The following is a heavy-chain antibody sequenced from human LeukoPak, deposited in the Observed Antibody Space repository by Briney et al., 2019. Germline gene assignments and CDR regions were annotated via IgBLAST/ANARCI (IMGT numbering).Heavy chain of an antibody. V-gene: IGHV1-2*02. Sequence: ASVKVSCKASGYTFTGYYMHWVRQAPGQGLEWMGWINPNSGGTNYAQKLQGRVTMTTDTSTSTAYMELRSLRSDDTAVYYCARDTYYGSGSYYKTVDYWGQGTLVTVSS. D-gene: IGHD3-10*01. CDR3: ARDTYYGSGSYYKTVDY. CDR2: INPNSGGT. CDR1: GYTFTGYY. J-gene: IGHJ4*02.